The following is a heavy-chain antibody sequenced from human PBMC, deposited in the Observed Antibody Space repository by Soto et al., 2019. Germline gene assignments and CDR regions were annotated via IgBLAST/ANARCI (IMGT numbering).Heavy chain of an antibody. CDR1: GDSISNSGNY. CDR3: ARGGAAAGRAPNDY. CDR2: MDYSGST. J-gene: IGHJ4*02. Sequence: SETLSLTCSVSGDSISNSGNYWGWIRRPPGKGLEWIGTMDYSGSTNYNPSLKSRVTISVDTSKNQFSLKLSSVTAADTAVYYCARGGAAAGRAPNDYWGQGTLVTVSS. D-gene: IGHD6-13*01. V-gene: IGHV4-39*07.